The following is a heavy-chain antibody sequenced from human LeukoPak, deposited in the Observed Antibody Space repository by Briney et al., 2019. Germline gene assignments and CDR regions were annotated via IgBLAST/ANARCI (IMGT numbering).Heavy chain of an antibody. CDR3: AKLGINYYYMDV. CDR1: GFTFSDYG. J-gene: IGHJ6*03. Sequence: GGSLRLSCAASGFTFSDYGMHWVRQTPGKGLECVAFIRYDGNDKYFADSVKGRFTVSRDNSKNTLYLQMNNLRAEDTAVYYCAKLGINYYYMDVWGKGTTVTVSS. D-gene: IGHD7-27*01. CDR2: IRYDGNDK. V-gene: IGHV3-30*02.